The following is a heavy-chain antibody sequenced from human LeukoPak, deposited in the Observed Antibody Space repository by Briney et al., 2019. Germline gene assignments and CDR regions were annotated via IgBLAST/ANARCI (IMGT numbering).Heavy chain of an antibody. CDR3: ARQSAMLGFGEYYYMDV. CDR1: GGSFSGYY. J-gene: IGHJ6*03. Sequence: SETLSLTCAVYGGSFSGYYWSWIRQPPGKGLEWIGEINHSGSTNYNPSLKSRVTISVDTSKNQFSLKLSSVTAADTAVYYCARQSAMLGFGEYYYMDVWGKGTTVTISS. CDR2: INHSGST. V-gene: IGHV4-34*01. D-gene: IGHD3-10*01.